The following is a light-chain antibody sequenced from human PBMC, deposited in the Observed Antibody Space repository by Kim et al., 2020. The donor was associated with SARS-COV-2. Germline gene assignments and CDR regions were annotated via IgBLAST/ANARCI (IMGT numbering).Light chain of an antibody. V-gene: IGKV3-15*01. Sequence: SVSPGERATLSCRASQSVNSNLAWYQQKPGQAPRLLIYGASTRATGIPARFSGSGSGTEFTLTISSLQSEDFAVYYCQQYNNWPLFGGGTKVDIK. CDR3: QQYNNWPL. CDR1: QSVNSN. J-gene: IGKJ4*01. CDR2: GAS.